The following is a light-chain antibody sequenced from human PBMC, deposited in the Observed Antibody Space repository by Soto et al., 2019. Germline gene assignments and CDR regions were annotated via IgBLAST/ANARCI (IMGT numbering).Light chain of an antibody. V-gene: IGLV1-47*01. CDR2: RNN. CDR1: TSNIGSNT. Sequence: QSVLTQPPSASGTPGQSVTISCSGSTSNIGSNTVNWYQQLPGTAPKLLVYRNNQRPSGVPDRFSGSKSGTSASLAISGLRSEDEADYYCAAWDDSLSGHELFGGGTKLTVL. CDR3: AAWDDSLSGHEL. J-gene: IGLJ2*01.